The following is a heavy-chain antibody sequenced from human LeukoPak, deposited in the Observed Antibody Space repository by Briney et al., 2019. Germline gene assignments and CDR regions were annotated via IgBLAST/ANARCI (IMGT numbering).Heavy chain of an antibody. CDR1: GYTFTSYY. CDR3: ARDRGGFAGYCSSTSCRDFHMDV. CDR2: INPSGGST. J-gene: IGHJ6*03. D-gene: IGHD2-2*01. Sequence: GASVKVSCKASGYTFTSYYMRWVRQAPGQGLEWMGIINPSGGSTSYAQKFQGRVTMTRDMSTSTVYMELSSLRSEDTAVYYCARDRGGFAGYCSSTSCRDFHMDVWGKGTTVTVSS. V-gene: IGHV1-46*01.